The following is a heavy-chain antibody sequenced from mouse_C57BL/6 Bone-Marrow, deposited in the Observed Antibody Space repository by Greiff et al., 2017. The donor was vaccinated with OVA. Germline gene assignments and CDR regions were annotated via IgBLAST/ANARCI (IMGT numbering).Heavy chain of an antibody. CDR2: ISYDGSN. D-gene: IGHD2-4*01. CDR3: AREKDYGASGFSY. CDR1: GYSITSGYY. V-gene: IGHV3-6*01. J-gene: IGHJ3*01. Sequence: EVKLMESGPGLVKPSQSLSLTCSVTGYSITSGYYWNWIRQFPGNKLEWMGYISYDGSNNYNPSLKNRISITRDTSKNQFFLKLNSVTTEDTATYYCAREKDYGASGFSYWGPVALVTVA.